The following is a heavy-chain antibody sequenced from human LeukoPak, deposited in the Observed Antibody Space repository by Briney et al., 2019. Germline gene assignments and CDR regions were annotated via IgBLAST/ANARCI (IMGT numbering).Heavy chain of an antibody. Sequence: GGSLRLSCAVSGFIVSSNYMSWVRQAPGKGLEWVSVISGSGGSTYYADSVKGRFTISRDNPKNTLYLQMNSLRAEDTAVYYCAKAGGWFGELLQTSADNWFDPWGQGTLVTVSS. CDR1: GFIVSSNY. V-gene: IGHV3-23*01. D-gene: IGHD3-10*01. J-gene: IGHJ5*02. CDR3: AKAGGWFGELLQTSADNWFDP. CDR2: ISGSGGST.